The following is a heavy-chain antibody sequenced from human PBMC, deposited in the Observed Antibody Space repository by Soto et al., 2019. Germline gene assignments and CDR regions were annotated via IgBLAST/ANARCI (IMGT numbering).Heavy chain of an antibody. J-gene: IGHJ4*02. Sequence: QVQLVQSGAEVKKPGSSVKVSCKASGGTFSSYTISWVRQAPGQGLEWMGRIIPILGIANYAQKFRGRVTITADKSTSTAYMELSSLRSEDTAVYYCARGPYYYGSGSYYKFPVFDYWGQGTLVTVSS. D-gene: IGHD3-10*01. CDR1: GGTFSSYT. CDR2: IIPILGIA. CDR3: ARGPYYYGSGSYYKFPVFDY. V-gene: IGHV1-69*02.